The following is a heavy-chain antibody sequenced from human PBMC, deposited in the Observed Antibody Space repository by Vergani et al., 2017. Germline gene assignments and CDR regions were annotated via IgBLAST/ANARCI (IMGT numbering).Heavy chain of an antibody. J-gene: IGHJ6*03. V-gene: IGHV4-59*12. CDR2: IYYSGST. CDR1: GGSISSYY. Sequence: QLQLQESGPGLVKPSETLSLTCTVSGGSISSYYWSWIRQPPGKGLEWIGYIYYSGSTNYNPSLKSRVTISVDTSKNQFSLKLSSVTAADTAVYYCARVQGHYYYYIDVWGKGTTVTVSS. CDR3: ARVQGHYYYYIDV.